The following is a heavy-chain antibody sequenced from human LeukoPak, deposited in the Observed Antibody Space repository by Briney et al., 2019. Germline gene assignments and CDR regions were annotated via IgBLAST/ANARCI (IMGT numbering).Heavy chain of an antibody. D-gene: IGHD3-16*02. CDR2: IRSKAYGGTT. Sequence: QPGRSLRLSCTASGFTFGDYAMSWVRQAPGKGLEWVGFIRSKAYGGTTEYAASVKGRFTISRDDSKSIAYLQMNSLKTEDTAVCYCTRVYYDYVWGSYRYNKFCYFDYWGQGTLVTVSS. V-gene: IGHV3-49*04. CDR1: GFTFGDYA. J-gene: IGHJ4*02. CDR3: TRVYYDYVWGSYRYNKFCYFDY.